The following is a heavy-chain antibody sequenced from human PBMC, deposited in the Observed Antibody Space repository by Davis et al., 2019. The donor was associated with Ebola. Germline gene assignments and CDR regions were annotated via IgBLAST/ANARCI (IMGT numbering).Heavy chain of an antibody. CDR2: INHSGST. V-gene: IGHV4-34*01. J-gene: IGHJ6*02. CDR3: ARDRELLATYYYYYGMDV. Sequence: PSETLSLTCAVYGGSFSGYYWSWIRQPPGKGLEWIGEINHSGSTNYNPSLKSRVTISVDTSKNQFSLKLSSVTAADTAVYYCARDRELLATYYYYYGMDVWGQGTTVTVSS. CDR1: GGSFSGYY. D-gene: IGHD1-26*01.